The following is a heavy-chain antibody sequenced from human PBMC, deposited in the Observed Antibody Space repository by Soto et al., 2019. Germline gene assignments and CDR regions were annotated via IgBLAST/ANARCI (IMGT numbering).Heavy chain of an antibody. V-gene: IGHV3-30*04. CDR3: AVIPARVAFDY. Sequence: GGSLRLSCAASGFTFSSYVMHWVRQAPGKGLEWVAIISHDGSNKYHADSVKGRFTISRDNSKKTLFLQMNSLRVDDTAVYYCAVIPARVAFDYWGQGTLVTVSS. CDR2: ISHDGSNK. J-gene: IGHJ4*02. CDR1: GFTFSSYV. D-gene: IGHD6-6*01.